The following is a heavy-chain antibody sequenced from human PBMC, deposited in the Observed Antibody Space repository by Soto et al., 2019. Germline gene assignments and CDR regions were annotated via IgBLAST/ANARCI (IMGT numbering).Heavy chain of an antibody. CDR3: VRDGTKTLRDWFDP. Sequence: KSSETLSLTCTVSGASISGFYWSWIRKSAGKGLEWIGRIYATGTTDYNPSLKSRVMMSVDTSKKQFSLKLRSVTAADTAVYYCVRDGTKTLRDWFDPWGQGISVTVSS. D-gene: IGHD1-1*01. CDR1: GASISGFY. V-gene: IGHV4-4*07. J-gene: IGHJ5*02. CDR2: IYATGTT.